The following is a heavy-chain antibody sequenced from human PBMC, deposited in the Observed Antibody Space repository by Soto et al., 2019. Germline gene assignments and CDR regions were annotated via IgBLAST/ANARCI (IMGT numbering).Heavy chain of an antibody. J-gene: IGHJ2*01. CDR1: GGTFSSYA. Sequence: QVQLVQSGAEVKKPGSSVKVSCKASGGTFSSYAISWVRQAPGQGLEWMGGIIPIFGTANYAQKFQGRVTITADESTSTAYMELSSLRSEDTAVYYCARGVPYYDEGRGMIGYFDLWGRGTLVTVSS. V-gene: IGHV1-69*01. CDR2: IIPIFGTA. CDR3: ARGVPYYDEGRGMIGYFDL. D-gene: IGHD3-22*01.